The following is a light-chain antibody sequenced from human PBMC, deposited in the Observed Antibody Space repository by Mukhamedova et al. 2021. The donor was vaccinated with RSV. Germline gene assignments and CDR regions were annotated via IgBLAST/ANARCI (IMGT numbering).Light chain of an antibody. CDR2: AAS. J-gene: IGKJ5*01. CDR3: QKYSSAPIT. V-gene: IGKV1-27*01. Sequence: WYQRRVHGRAPNLLIYAASTLRSGVPSRFSGSGSGTDFTLTISSLQPEDFATYYCQKYSSAPITFGQGTRLEIK.